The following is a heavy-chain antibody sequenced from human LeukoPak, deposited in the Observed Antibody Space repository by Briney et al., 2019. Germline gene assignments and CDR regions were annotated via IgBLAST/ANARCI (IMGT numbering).Heavy chain of an antibody. J-gene: IGHJ4*02. CDR2: IIPIFGTA. V-gene: IGHV1-69*05. CDR3: ARDGSGSYSPTFDY. Sequence: SVKVSCKASGGTFSSYAISWVRQAPGQGLEWMGRIIPIFGTANYAQKFQGRVTITTDESTSTAYMELSSLRSEDTAVYYCARDGSGSYSPTFDYWGQGTQVTVSS. D-gene: IGHD1-26*01. CDR1: GGTFSSYA.